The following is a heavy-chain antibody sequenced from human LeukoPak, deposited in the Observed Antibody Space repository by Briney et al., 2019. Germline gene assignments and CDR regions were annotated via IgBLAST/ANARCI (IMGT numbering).Heavy chain of an antibody. CDR1: GFTFTNFW. D-gene: IGHD4-11*01. J-gene: IGHJ4*02. V-gene: IGHV3-7*01. CDR2: IRPDGSEQ. CDR3: AGRDSARNPWAY. Sequence: GGSLRLSCAASGFTFTNFWMNWIRRAPGRGLEWVANIRPDGSEQFYADSVKGRFTISGDNAKNSVYLQMNSLRADDTAVYYCAGRDSARNPWAYWGQGTLVTVST.